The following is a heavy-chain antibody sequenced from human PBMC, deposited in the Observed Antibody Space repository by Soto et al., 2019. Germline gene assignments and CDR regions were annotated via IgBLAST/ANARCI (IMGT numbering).Heavy chain of an antibody. Sequence: SETLSLTCSVSVGSIISASYSWNWIRHSPGRGLEWIGHIYSSGSTYYNPSLKSRVSISVDTSNNQFSLKLTSVTAADTAVYFCAREDAARIERWFDAWGQGILVTAPQ. CDR2: IYSSGST. V-gene: IGHV4-31*03. D-gene: IGHD6-6*01. J-gene: IGHJ5*02. CDR3: AREDAARIERWFDA. CDR1: VGSIISASYS.